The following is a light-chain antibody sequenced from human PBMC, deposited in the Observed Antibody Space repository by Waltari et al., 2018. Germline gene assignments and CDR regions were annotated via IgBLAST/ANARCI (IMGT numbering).Light chain of an antibody. Sequence: QLVLTQSPSASASLGASVKLTCTLSSGPSSYAIAWHQQQPEKGPRYLMKLNSDGSHSKGDGIPDRFSGSSSGAERYLTISSLQSEDEADYYCQTWGTGIPVVFGGGTKLTVL. CDR2: LNSDGSH. J-gene: IGLJ2*01. CDR1: SGPSSYA. V-gene: IGLV4-69*01. CDR3: QTWGTGIPVV.